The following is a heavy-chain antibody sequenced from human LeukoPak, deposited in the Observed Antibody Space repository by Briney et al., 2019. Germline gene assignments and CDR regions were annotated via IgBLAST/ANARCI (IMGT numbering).Heavy chain of an antibody. D-gene: IGHD1-26*01. J-gene: IGHJ4*02. V-gene: IGHV3-30*18. CDR3: AKEARVGATSGVDY. Sequence: GGSLRLSCAASGFTFSSYGMHWVRQAPGKGLEWVAVISYDGSNKYYADSVKGRFTISRDNSKNTLYLQMNSLRAEDTAVYYCAKEARVGATSGVDYWGQGTLVAVSS. CDR1: GFTFSSYG. CDR2: ISYDGSNK.